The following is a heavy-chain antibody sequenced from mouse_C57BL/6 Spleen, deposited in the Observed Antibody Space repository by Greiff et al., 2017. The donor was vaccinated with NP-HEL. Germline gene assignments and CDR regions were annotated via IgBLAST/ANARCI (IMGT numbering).Heavy chain of an antibody. V-gene: IGHV1-82*01. D-gene: IGHD1-1*01. CDR1: GYAFSSSW. Sequence: VQLQQSGPELVKPGASVKISCKASGYAFSSSWMNWVKQRPGKGLEWIGRIYPGDGDTNYNGKFKGKATLTADKSSSTAYMQLSSLTSEDSAVYFCARKGDYYGSSYYWYFDVWGTGTTVTVSS. CDR3: ARKGDYYGSSYYWYFDV. CDR2: IYPGDGDT. J-gene: IGHJ1*03.